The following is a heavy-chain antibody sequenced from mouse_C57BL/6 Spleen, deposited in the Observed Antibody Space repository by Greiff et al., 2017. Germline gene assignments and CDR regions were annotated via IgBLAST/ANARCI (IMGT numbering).Heavy chain of an antibody. CDR2: IDPSDSYT. CDR3: ARGGVARDYFDY. CDR1: GYTFTSYW. J-gene: IGHJ2*01. V-gene: IGHV1-59*01. D-gene: IGHD1-1*01. Sequence: QVQLKQPGAELVRPGTSVKLSCKASGYTFTSYWMHWVKQRPGQGLEWIGVIDPSDSYTNYNQKFKGKATLTVDTSSSTAYMQLSSLTSEDSAVYYCARGGVARDYFDYWGQGTTLTVSS.